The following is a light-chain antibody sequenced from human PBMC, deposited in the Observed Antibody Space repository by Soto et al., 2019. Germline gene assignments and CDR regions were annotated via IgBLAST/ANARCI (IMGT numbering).Light chain of an antibody. CDR1: QTISSW. J-gene: IGKJ1*01. CDR2: KAS. V-gene: IGKV1-5*03. Sequence: DIQMTQSPSTLSGSVGDRVTITCRASQTISSWLAWYQQKPGKAPKLLIYKASTLKSGVPSRFSGSGSGTEFTLTISSLQPDDFATYYCQQYYSYPTTFCPGTKV. CDR3: QQYYSYPTT.